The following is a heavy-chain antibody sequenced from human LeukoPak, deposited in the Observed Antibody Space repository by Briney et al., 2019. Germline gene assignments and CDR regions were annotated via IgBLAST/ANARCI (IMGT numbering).Heavy chain of an antibody. CDR1: GFTLSNHA. Sequence: GGSLRLSCAASGFTLSNHAMIWVRQAPGKGLEWVSSISGSGAMTYYADSVKGRFTISRDNSKDTVYLHMSSLRPDDTAVYYCARSREWELLSSFDSWGQGTLVSVSS. CDR3: ARSREWELLSSFDS. J-gene: IGHJ4*02. V-gene: IGHV3-23*01. CDR2: ISGSGAMT. D-gene: IGHD1-26*01.